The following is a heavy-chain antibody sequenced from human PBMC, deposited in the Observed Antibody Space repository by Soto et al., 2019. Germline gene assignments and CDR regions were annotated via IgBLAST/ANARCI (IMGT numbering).Heavy chain of an antibody. J-gene: IGHJ3*02. V-gene: IGHV4-4*02. D-gene: IGHD2-15*01. CDR2: IYHSGST. CDR3: ARAVGCSGGSCYSGSGAFDI. Sequence: QVQLQESGPGLVKPSGTLSLTCAVSSGSISSSNWWSWVRQPPGKGLEWIGEIYHSGSTNYNPSLKSRVTISVDKSKNQFSLKLSSVTAADTAVYYCARAVGCSGGSCYSGSGAFDIWGQGTMVTVSS. CDR1: SGSISSSNW.